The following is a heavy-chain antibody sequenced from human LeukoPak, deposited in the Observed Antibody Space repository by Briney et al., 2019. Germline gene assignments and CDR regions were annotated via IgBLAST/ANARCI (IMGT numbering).Heavy chain of an antibody. CDR2: IYYSEST. J-gene: IGHJ4*02. V-gene: IGHV4-59*08. CDR3: ARLTANYFGDERVYYFDY. CDR1: GGSISSYH. Sequence: SETLSLTCTVSGGSISSYHWSWIRQPPGKGLEWIGYIYYSESTNYNPSLKSRVTISVDTSKNQFSLKPSSVTATDTAVYYCARLTANYFGDERVYYFDYWGQGTLVTVSS. D-gene: IGHD3-10*01.